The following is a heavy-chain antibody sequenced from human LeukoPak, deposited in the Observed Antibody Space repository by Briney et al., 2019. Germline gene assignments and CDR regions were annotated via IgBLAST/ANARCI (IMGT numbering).Heavy chain of an antibody. J-gene: IGHJ4*02. V-gene: IGHV4-39*01. D-gene: IGHD2-21*02. CDR1: SDSVYSSNYY. Sequence: SETLSLTCTVSSDSVYSSNYYWGWIRQPPGKGLEWIGSIYYSGSTYYNSSLKSRVTISVDTSKNQFSLKLSSLTAADTAVYYCARAAYCGGDCYLFDYWGQGTLVTVFS. CDR3: ARAAYCGGDCYLFDY. CDR2: IYYSGST.